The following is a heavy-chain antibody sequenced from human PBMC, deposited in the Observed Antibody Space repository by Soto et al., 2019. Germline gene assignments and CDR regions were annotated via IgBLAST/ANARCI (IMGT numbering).Heavy chain of an antibody. CDR3: ARGRIAVAGVNWFDP. D-gene: IGHD6-19*01. V-gene: IGHV4-34*01. CDR1: GGSFSGYY. J-gene: IGHJ5*02. Sequence: SETLSLTCAVYGGSFSGYYWSWIRQPPGKGLEWIGEINHSGSTNYNPSLKSRVTISVDTSKNQFSLKLSSVTAADTAVYYCARGRIAVAGVNWFDPWGQGTLVTVSS. CDR2: INHSGST.